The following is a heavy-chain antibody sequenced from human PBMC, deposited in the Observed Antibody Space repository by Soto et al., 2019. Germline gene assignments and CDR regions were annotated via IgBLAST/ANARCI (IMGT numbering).Heavy chain of an antibody. CDR1: GYTFTSYA. V-gene: IGHV1-3*01. D-gene: IGHD6-19*01. J-gene: IGHJ4*02. Sequence: ASVKVSCKASGYTFTSYAMNWVRQAPGQRLEWMGWINAGNGNTKYSQKFQGRVTITRDTSASTAYMELSSLRSEDTAAYYCARDSPGSGPVAAPIGKYWGQGTLVTVSS. CDR3: ARDSPGSGPVAAPIGKY. CDR2: INAGNGNT.